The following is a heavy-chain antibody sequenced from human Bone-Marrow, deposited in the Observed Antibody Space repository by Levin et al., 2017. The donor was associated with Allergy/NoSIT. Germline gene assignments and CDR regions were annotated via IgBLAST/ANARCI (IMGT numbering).Heavy chain of an antibody. J-gene: IGHJ1*01. CDR1: GFTFSSYS. CDR3: ARLVAAATPGY. D-gene: IGHD6-13*01. Sequence: LSLTCAASGFTFSSYSMNWVRQAPGKGLEWVSYISSSSETIYYADSVKGRFTISRDNAKNSLYLQMNRLRDEDTAIYYCARLVAAATPGYWGQGTLVTVSS. V-gene: IGHV3-48*02. CDR2: ISSSSETI.